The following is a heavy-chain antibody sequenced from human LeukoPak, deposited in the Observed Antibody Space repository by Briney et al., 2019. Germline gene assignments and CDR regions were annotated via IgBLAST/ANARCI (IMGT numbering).Heavy chain of an antibody. D-gene: IGHD3-22*01. CDR3: ARKGGYSSGYYY. V-gene: IGHV3-7*01. CDR1: GFTFSDYW. CDR2: IKQDGSEK. J-gene: IGHJ4*02. Sequence: PGGSLRLSCAASGFTFSDYWMTWVRQAPGKGLEWVANIKQDGSEKDYVDSVKGRFTISRDKAKNSLYLQMDSLRAEDTAVYYCARKGGYSSGYYYWGQGTLVTVSS.